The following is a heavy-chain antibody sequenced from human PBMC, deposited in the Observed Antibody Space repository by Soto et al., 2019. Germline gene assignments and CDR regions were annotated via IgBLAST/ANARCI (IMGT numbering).Heavy chain of an antibody. Sequence: QVHLQESGPGLVKPSGTLSLTCGVSGGSISSINWWSWVRQTPGKGLEWIGEIYYSGSTNYNPSRTSRVTMSIDKSKNQFFLNWTSVTAADTALYYCARSSGVSATNWFDAWGQGTLVTVSS. CDR2: IYYSGST. D-gene: IGHD2-8*01. CDR3: ARSSGVSATNWFDA. J-gene: IGHJ5*02. CDR1: GGSISSINW. V-gene: IGHV4-4*02.